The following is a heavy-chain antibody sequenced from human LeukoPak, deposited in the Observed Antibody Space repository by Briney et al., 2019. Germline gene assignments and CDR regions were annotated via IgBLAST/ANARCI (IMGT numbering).Heavy chain of an antibody. V-gene: IGHV1-69*13. J-gene: IGHJ4*02. Sequence: SVKVSCKASGGTFSSYAISWVRQAPGQGLEWMGGIIPIFGTANYAQKFQGRVTITADESTSTAYMELSSLRSEDAAVYYCARDQVPYDSSGYYFYWGQGTLVTVSS. CDR3: ARDQVPYDSSGYYFY. CDR1: GGTFSSYA. CDR2: IIPIFGTA. D-gene: IGHD3-22*01.